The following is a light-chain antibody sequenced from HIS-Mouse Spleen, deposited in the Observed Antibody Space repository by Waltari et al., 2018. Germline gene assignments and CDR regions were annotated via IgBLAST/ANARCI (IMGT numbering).Light chain of an antibody. CDR3: QQRSNWLT. CDR2: DAS. V-gene: IGKV3-11*01. J-gene: IGKJ4*01. CDR1: QSVSSY. Sequence: EIVLTQSPPTLSLSPGERATLSCRPSQSVSSYLAWYQQKPGQAPRLLIYDASNRATGIPAMFSGSGSGTDFTLTISSLEPEDFAVYYCQQRSNWLTFGGGTKVEIK.